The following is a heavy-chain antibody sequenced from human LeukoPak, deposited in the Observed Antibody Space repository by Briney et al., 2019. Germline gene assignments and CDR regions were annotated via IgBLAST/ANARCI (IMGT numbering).Heavy chain of an antibody. CDR2: IDDSGSA. V-gene: IGHV4-59*01. J-gene: IGHJ5*02. CDR1: GDPIRSYY. D-gene: IGHD4-17*01. CDR3: AREGDDYGDYGGYSWFDP. Sequence: SETLSLTCTVSGDPIRSYYWSWIRQPPGKGLEWIGHIDDSGSANRHPSLRSRVTMSVDTSKNQFSLKLSSVTAADTAVYYCAREGDDYGDYGGYSWFDPWGQGTLVTVSS.